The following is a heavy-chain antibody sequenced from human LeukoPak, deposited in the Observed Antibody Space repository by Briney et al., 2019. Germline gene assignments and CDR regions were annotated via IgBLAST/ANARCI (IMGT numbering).Heavy chain of an antibody. V-gene: IGHV4-34*01. D-gene: IGHD5-18*01. J-gene: IGHJ6*02. CDR1: GGSFSGYY. CDR3: AREDTAMVHPAYYYGMDV. CDR2: IDYSGST. Sequence: PSETLSLTCAVYGGSFSGYYWSWIRQPPGKGLDWIGSIDYSGSTYYNPSLKSRVTISVDTSKNQFSLKLSSVTAADTAVYYCAREDTAMVHPAYYYGMDVWGQGTTVTVSS.